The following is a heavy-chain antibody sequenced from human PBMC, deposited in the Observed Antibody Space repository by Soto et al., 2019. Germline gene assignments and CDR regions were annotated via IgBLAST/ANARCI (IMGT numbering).Heavy chain of an antibody. V-gene: IGHV3-30*18. CDR1: GFTFSSYG. CDR3: AKDMGVVPAAPFDY. Sequence: QVQLVESGGGVVQPGRSLRLSCAASGFTFSSYGMHWVRQAPGKGLEWVAVISYDGSNKYYSDSVKGRFTISRDNSKNTLYLPMNSLRAEDTAVYYCAKDMGVVPAAPFDYWGQGTLVTVSS. J-gene: IGHJ4*02. D-gene: IGHD2-2*01. CDR2: ISYDGSNK.